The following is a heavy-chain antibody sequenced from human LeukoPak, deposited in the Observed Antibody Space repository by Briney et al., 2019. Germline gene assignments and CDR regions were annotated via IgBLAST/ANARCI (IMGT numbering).Heavy chain of an antibody. CDR1: GYTFTSYG. CDR2: ISAYNGNT. Sequence: ASVKVSCKASGYTFTSYGISWVRQAPGQGLGWMGWISAYNGNTNYAQKLQGRVTMTTDTSTSTAYMELRSLRSDDTAVYYCAREGELDGYYYYGMDVWGQGTTVTVSS. D-gene: IGHD3-16*01. J-gene: IGHJ6*02. V-gene: IGHV1-18*01. CDR3: AREGELDGYYYYGMDV.